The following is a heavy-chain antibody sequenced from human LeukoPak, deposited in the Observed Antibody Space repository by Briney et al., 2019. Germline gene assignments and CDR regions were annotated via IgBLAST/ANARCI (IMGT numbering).Heavy chain of an antibody. CDR2: INPSGGST. CDR3: ATASRRAFDP. CDR1: GYTFTSYY. Sequence: ASVKVSCKASGYTFTSYYMHWVRQAPGQGLEWMGIINPSGGSTSYAQKFQGRVTMTEDTSTDTAYMELSSLRSEDTAVYYCATASRRAFDPWGQGTLVTVSS. V-gene: IGHV1-46*01. J-gene: IGHJ5*02.